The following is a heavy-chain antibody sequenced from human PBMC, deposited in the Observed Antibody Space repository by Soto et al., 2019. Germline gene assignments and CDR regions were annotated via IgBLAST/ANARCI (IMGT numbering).Heavy chain of an antibody. CDR3: GKDKPDIVPRGYAWTHPYYLDV. V-gene: IGHV3-23*01. Sequence: PGGSLRLSCAASGSTFSSYAMSWVRQAPGKGLEWVSAISGSGGSTYYADSVKGRFTISRDNSKNTLYLQMNSLRAEDTAVYYCGKDKPDIVPRGYAWTHPYYLDVWGKGPTVTVSS. CDR1: GSTFSSYA. CDR2: ISGSGGST. D-gene: IGHD2-8*01. J-gene: IGHJ6*03.